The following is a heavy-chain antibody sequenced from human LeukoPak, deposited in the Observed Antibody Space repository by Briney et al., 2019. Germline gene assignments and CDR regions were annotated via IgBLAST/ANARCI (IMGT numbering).Heavy chain of an antibody. CDR3: ARDPSSAAAGTKPIDY. Sequence: GGSLRLSCAASGFTFSSYGMHWVRQAPGKGLEWVAVIWYDGSNKYYADSVKGRFTISRDNSKNTLYLQMNSLRAEDTAVYYCARDPSSAAAGTKPIDYWGQGTLVTVSS. CDR2: IWYDGSNK. V-gene: IGHV3-33*01. J-gene: IGHJ4*02. D-gene: IGHD6-13*01. CDR1: GFTFSSYG.